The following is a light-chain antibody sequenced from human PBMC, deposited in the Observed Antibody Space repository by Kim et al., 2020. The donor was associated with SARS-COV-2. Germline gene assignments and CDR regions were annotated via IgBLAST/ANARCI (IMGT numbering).Light chain of an antibody. V-gene: IGKV3-15*01. CDR3: QQYNNWAFT. Sequence: VSPGQRATPSGRSRQRVRSYLAWYQQKPGQAARLLIYGAATRATGIPARFSGSGSGTEFTLTISSLQSEDFAVHYCQQYNNWAFTFGPGTKVDIK. J-gene: IGKJ3*01. CDR1: QRVRSY. CDR2: GAA.